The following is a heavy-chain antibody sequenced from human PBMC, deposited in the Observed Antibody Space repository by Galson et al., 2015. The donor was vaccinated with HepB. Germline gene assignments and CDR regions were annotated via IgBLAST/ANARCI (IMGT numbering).Heavy chain of an antibody. V-gene: IGHV4-59*01. CDR2: IYSSGNT. CDR3: ARINSSWFDL. CDR1: GGSISSYF. J-gene: IGHJ5*02. D-gene: IGHD4-11*01. Sequence: ETLSLTCSVSGGSISSYFWTWIRQPPGKGLEWIGYIYSSGNTNYNPSLKSRVTISVDTSKNQFSLKLSSVTAAVTAVYFCARINSSWFDLWGQGTLVTVSS.